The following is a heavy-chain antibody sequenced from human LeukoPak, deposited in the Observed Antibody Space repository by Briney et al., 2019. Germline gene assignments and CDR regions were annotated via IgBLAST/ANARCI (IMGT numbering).Heavy chain of an antibody. Sequence: GGSLRLSCSASGFXFTSYPIXWVRXTPGXGLEYVSAISSNGGSTYYADSVKGRFTISRDNSKNTLYLQMSSLRAEDTAMYYCVNQISGWVYWGQGTLVTVSS. V-gene: IGHV3-64D*06. J-gene: IGHJ4*02. D-gene: IGHD6-19*01. CDR2: ISSNGGST. CDR1: GFXFTSYP. CDR3: VNQISGWVY.